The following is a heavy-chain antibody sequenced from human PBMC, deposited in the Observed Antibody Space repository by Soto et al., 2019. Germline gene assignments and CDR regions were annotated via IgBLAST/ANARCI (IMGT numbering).Heavy chain of an antibody. D-gene: IGHD3-10*01. V-gene: IGHV3-30-3*01. CDR3: ARSSGVSTPDFDY. J-gene: IGHJ4*02. CDR2: IPHDGSIK. Sequence: HPGGSLRLSCAASGFTFTLYAIHWVRQAPGKGLEWVAVIPHDGSIKYYTDSVKGRFTISRDNSLHTVYLQMNSLGPEDTAVYFCARSSGVSTPDFDYWGQGALVTVSS. CDR1: GFTFTLYA.